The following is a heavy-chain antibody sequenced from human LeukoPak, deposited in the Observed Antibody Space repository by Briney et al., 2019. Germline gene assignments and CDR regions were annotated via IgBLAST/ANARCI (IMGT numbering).Heavy chain of an antibody. CDR2: INHSGST. J-gene: IGHJ6*03. Sequence: SETLSLTCAVYGGSFSGYYWSWIRQPPGKGLEWIGEINHSGSTNYNPSLKSRVTISVDTSKNQFSLKLSSVTAADTAVYYCARETLEQQLGNYYYYYYMDVWGKGATVTVSS. CDR3: ARETLEQQLGNYYYYYYMDV. CDR1: GGSFSGYY. D-gene: IGHD6-13*01. V-gene: IGHV4-34*01.